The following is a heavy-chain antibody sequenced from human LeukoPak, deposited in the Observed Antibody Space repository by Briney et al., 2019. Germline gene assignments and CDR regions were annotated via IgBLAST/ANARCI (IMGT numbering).Heavy chain of an antibody. CDR2: IYYSGST. CDR1: GVPITSGGYY. J-gene: IGHJ4*02. D-gene: IGHD4-11*01. V-gene: IGHV4-31*03. CDR3: ARGPVRDYSNY. Sequence: PSETLSLTCTVSGVPITSGGYYWSWIRQHPGKGPEWLGYIYYSGSTYYNPSLKSRLTISLDTSKNHFSLRLTSVTAADTAVYYCARGPVRDYSNYWGQGTLVTVSS.